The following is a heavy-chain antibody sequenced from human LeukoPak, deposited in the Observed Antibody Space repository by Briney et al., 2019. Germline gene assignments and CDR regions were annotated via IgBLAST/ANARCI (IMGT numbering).Heavy chain of an antibody. V-gene: IGHV3-23*01. CDR3: AKSPLYGGNSKNWFDP. CDR1: GFTFSSYA. J-gene: IGHJ5*02. Sequence: GVLRFSCAASGFTFSSYAMSWVRQAPGKGLEWVSAISGSGGSTYYADSVKGRFTISRDNSKNTLYLQMNSLRDEDTAVYYCAKSPLYGGNSKNWFDPWGQGTLVTVSS. D-gene: IGHD4-17*01. CDR2: ISGSGGST.